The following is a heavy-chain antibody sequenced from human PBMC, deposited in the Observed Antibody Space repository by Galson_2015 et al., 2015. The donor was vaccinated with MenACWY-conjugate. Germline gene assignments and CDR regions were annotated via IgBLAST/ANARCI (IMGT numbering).Heavy chain of an antibody. V-gene: IGHV3-48*04. J-gene: IGHJ6*02. D-gene: IGHD2-2*01. CDR1: GFTFSSYS. CDR2: ISSSSSTI. CDR3: ARGPIVVVPAAKAYYYYYGMDV. Sequence: SLRLSCAASGFTFSSYSMNWVRLAPGKGLEWVSYISSSSSTIHYADSVKGRFTISRDNAKNSLYLQMNSLRAEDTAVYYCARGPIVVVPAAKAYYYYYGMDVWGQGTTVTVSS.